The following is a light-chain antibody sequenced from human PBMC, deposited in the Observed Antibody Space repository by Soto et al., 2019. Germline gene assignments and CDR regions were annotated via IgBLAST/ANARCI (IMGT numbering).Light chain of an antibody. CDR3: GTWDSSLSAVV. Sequence: QSALTQPASVSGSPGQSITISCTGTSSDVGGYNYVSWYQQHPGKAPKLMIYDVSNRPSGVSNRFSGSKSGNTASLTISGLQAEDEADYYCGTWDSSLSAVVFGGGTKVTVL. V-gene: IGLV2-14*01. CDR1: SSDVGGYNY. J-gene: IGLJ2*01. CDR2: DVS.